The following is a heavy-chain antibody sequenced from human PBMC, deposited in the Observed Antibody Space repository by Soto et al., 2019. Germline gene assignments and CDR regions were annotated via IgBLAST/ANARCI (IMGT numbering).Heavy chain of an antibody. V-gene: IGHV3-7*03. J-gene: IGHJ4*02. Sequence: GGSLRLSCVTYGLTFTDYWMSWVRQAPGKGLEWVANIKQDESEKNYLDSVKGRFTISRDNAKNSLYLQMNSLRAEDTAVYYCASDRFRGTCCLRGVTYFFEEWGQGAPVTVSS. CDR2: IKQDESEK. D-gene: IGHD2-2*01. CDR1: GLTFTDYW. CDR3: ASDRFRGTCCLRGVTYFFEE.